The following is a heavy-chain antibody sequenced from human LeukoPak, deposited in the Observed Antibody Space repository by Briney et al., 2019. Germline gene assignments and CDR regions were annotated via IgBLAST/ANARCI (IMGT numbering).Heavy chain of an antibody. D-gene: IGHD6-19*01. CDR2: SGGST. Sequence: SGGSTSYAQKFQGRVTMTRDTSTSTVYMELSSLRSEDTAVYYCASQSIAVAGTYDAFDIWGQGTMVTVSS. V-gene: IGHV1-46*01. CDR3: ASQSIAVAGTYDAFDI. J-gene: IGHJ3*02.